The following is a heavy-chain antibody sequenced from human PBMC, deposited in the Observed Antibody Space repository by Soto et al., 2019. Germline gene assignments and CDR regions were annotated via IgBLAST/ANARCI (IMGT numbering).Heavy chain of an antibody. Sequence: QVQLVESGGGVVQPERSLRLSCAASGFTFNNYGMHWVRQAPGKGLEWVAVISNDGSDKYYADSVKGRLTISRDNSKNTVYLQMNSLRAEDTAVYYCAKDQGIAASHGIDWGQGTMVTVSS. D-gene: IGHD6-13*01. V-gene: IGHV3-30*18. CDR1: GFTFNNYG. CDR3: AKDQGIAASHGID. CDR2: ISNDGSDK. J-gene: IGHJ3*01.